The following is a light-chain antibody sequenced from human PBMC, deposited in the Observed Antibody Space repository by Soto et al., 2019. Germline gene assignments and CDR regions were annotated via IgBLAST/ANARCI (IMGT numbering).Light chain of an antibody. V-gene: IGKV1-12*01. CDR3: QQGTSFPLS. J-gene: IGKJ4*01. CDR1: QDINIA. Sequence: DIQMTQSPSSVSASVGDRVTITCRATQDINIALAWFQQKPGEAPRLLIYTASTLHSGVPSRFSGCGSGTEFTLSISALQPEAFATYYCQQGTSFPLSFGAPTQVEI. CDR2: TAS.